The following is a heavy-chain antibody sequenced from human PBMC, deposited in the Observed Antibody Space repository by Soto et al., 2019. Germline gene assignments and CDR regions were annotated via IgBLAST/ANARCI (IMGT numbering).Heavy chain of an antibody. V-gene: IGHV3-33*01. CDR1: GFAFSSFG. Sequence: HPGGSLRLSCVASGFAFSSFGMHWVRQAPGKGLEWVAVIWYDGNNKYYADSVKGRFTISRDNSMNTLFLQMNSLRDEDRAVYYCARDGGPPLNWNYVMRMDVWGQGTTVTVSS. CDR2: IWYDGNNK. CDR3: ARDGGPPLNWNYVMRMDV. D-gene: IGHD1-7*01. J-gene: IGHJ6*02.